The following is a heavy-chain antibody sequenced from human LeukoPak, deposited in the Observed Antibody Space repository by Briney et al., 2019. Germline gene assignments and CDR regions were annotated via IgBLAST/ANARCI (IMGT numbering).Heavy chain of an antibody. V-gene: IGHV1-2*02. CDR1: GYTFTGYY. CDR3: ARVPAGPLWEVHRLDY. J-gene: IGHJ4*02. CDR2: INPNSGGT. D-gene: IGHD1-26*01. Sequence: GASVKVSCKASGYTFTGYYMHWVRQAPGQGLEWMGWINPNSGGTSYAQKFQGRVTMTRDTSISTAYMELSRLRSDDTAVYYCARVPAGPLWEVHRLDYWGQGTLVTVSS.